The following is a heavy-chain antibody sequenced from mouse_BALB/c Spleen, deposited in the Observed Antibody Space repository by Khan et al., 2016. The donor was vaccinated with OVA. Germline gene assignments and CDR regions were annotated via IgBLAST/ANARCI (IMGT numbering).Heavy chain of an antibody. Sequence: QVQLKQSGAELVKPGASVRLSCKASGYTFTSYYLYWVKQRPGQGLEWIGDINPSNGGTNFNEKFKTKATLTVDKSSSTAYMQLSSLTSRDSAVYYCTRSGYGAFAYWGQGTLVTGSA. J-gene: IGHJ3*01. CDR2: INPSNGGT. CDR1: GYTFTSYY. D-gene: IGHD1-1*02. V-gene: IGHV1S81*02. CDR3: TRSGYGAFAY.